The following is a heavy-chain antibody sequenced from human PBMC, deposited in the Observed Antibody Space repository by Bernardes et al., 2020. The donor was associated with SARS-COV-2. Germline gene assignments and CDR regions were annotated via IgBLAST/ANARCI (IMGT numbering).Heavy chain of an antibody. D-gene: IGHD2-8*01. Sequence: GGSLRLSCAASGFSFSDYYMSWIRQIPGKGLEWLAFISRSDRRGESSESYADSVKGRFTISRDNAMNSLFLQMNSLSAADSAVYYCAREAMNTNSFDYWGQGTPVTVSS. CDR1: GFSFSDYY. V-gene: IGHV3-11*01. CDR3: AREAMNTNSFDY. J-gene: IGHJ4*02. CDR2: ISRSDRRGESSE.